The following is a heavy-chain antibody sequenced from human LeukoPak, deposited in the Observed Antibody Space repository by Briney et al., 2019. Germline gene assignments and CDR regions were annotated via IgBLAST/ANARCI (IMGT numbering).Heavy chain of an antibody. Sequence: PSETLSLTCAVYGGXFSGYYCSWIRQPPGKGLEWIGEINHSGSTNYNPSLKSRVTISVDTSKNQFSLKLSSVTAADTAVYYCARVYGTTPWGQGTLVTVSS. CDR1: GGXFSGYY. D-gene: IGHD1-7*01. J-gene: IGHJ5*02. V-gene: IGHV4-34*01. CDR2: INHSGST. CDR3: ARVYGTTP.